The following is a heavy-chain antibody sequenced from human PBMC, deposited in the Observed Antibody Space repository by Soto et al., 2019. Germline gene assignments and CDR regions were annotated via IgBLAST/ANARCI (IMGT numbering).Heavy chain of an antibody. CDR2: GGSGGST. CDR3: VKFRGRAYHYYYMDV. J-gene: IGHJ6*03. Sequence: DVQLLESGGGSVQRGGSLRLSCAASGFTFSTYGMTWVRPAPGKGLEWVSYGGSGGSTYYSDSVKGRFTISRDNSKNTLYLQMNSLRAEDTAVYYCVKFRGRAYHYYYMDVWGNGTTVTVSS. CDR1: GFTFSTYG. V-gene: IGHV3-23*01. D-gene: IGHD3-16*01.